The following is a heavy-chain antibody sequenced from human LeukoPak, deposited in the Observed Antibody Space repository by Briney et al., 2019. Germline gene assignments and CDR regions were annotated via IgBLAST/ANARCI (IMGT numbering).Heavy chain of an antibody. CDR2: INPNSGGI. CDR3: ARGWYWAFDH. J-gene: IGHJ4*02. D-gene: IGHD2-15*01. CDR1: GYTFTGYY. Sequence: ASVKVSCKASGYTFTGYYIHWVRQAPGQGLEWMGWINPNSGGINYAQKFQGRVTITADESTSTAYMELSSLRSEDTAVYYCARGWYWAFDHWGQGTLVTVSS. V-gene: IGHV1-2*02.